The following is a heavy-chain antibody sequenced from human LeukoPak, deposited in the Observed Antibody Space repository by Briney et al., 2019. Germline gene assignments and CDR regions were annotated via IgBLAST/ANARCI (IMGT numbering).Heavy chain of an antibody. CDR3: AEERAGYTNPYYFGY. CDR2: IKQDSSAK. Sequence: GGSLRLSCEASGFTLSNYWMTWVRQAPGKGLEWVANIKQDSSAKYYVDSVKGRFTISRDNTKNSLFLQMNSLRAEDTAVYYCAEERAGYTNPYYFGYWGQGTLVTVSS. CDR1: GFTLSNYW. J-gene: IGHJ4*02. V-gene: IGHV3-7*03. D-gene: IGHD3-16*02.